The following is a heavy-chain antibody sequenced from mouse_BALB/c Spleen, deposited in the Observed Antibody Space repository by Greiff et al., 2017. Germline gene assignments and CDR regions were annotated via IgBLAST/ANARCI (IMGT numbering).Heavy chain of an antibody. Sequence: EAGGGLVQPKGSLKLSCAASGFTFNTNAMNWVRQAPGKGLEWVARIRSKSNNYATYYADSVKDRFTISRDDSQSMLYLQMNNLKTEDTAMYYCVRDDHFDYWGQGTTLTVSS. CDR1: GFTFNTNA. CDR2: IRSKSNNYAT. J-gene: IGHJ2*01. CDR3: VRDDHFDY. V-gene: IGHV10S3*01.